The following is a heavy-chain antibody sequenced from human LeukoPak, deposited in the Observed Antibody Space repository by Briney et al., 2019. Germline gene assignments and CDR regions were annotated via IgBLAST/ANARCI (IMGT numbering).Heavy chain of an antibody. CDR1: GYTFTSYG. CDR3: ATGCSGGSCASGTPYYYYMDV. V-gene: IGHV1-18*01. CDR2: ISAYNGNT. J-gene: IGHJ6*03. Sequence: ASVKVSCKASGYTFTSYGISWVRQAPGQGLEWMGWISAYNGNTNYAQKLQGRVTMTTDTSTSTAYMELRSLRSEDTAVYYCATGCSGGSCASGTPYYYYMDVWGKGTTVTVSS. D-gene: IGHD2-15*01.